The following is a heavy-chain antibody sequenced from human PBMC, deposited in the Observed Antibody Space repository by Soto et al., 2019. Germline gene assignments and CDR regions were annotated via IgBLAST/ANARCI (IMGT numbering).Heavy chain of an antibody. J-gene: IGHJ4*02. CDR3: ARGMGVTYFDY. V-gene: IGHV4-34*01. D-gene: IGHD3-10*01. CDR1: GGSFSGYY. CDR2: INHSGST. Sequence: ETLSLTCAVYGGSFSGYYWSWIRQPPGKGLEWIGEINHSGSTNYNPSLKSRVTISVDTSKNQFSLKLSSVTAADTAVYYCARGMGVTYFDYWGQGTLVTVSS.